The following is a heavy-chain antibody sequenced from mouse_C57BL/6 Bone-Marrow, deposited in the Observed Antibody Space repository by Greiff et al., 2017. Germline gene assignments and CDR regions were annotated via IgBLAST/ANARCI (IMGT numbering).Heavy chain of an antibody. D-gene: IGHD5-5*01. CDR2: IDPENGDT. CDR1: GFNIKDDY. CDR3: TPLYLGGYFDY. Sequence: EVQLVESGAELVRPGASVKLSCTASGFNIKDDYMHWVKQRPEQGLEWIGWIDPENGDTEYASKFQGKATITADTSSNTAYLQLSSLTSEDTAVYYCTPLYLGGYFDYWGQGTTLTVSS. J-gene: IGHJ2*01. V-gene: IGHV14-4*01.